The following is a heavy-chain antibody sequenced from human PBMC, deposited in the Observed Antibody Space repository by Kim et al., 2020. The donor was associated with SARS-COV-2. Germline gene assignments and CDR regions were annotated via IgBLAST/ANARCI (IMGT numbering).Heavy chain of an antibody. D-gene: IGHD2-2*01. V-gene: IGHV3-74*01. CDR1: GFTFSSYW. Sequence: GGSLRLSCADSGFTFSSYWMHWVRQAPGKGLVWVSRINSDGSSTSYADSVKGRFTISRDNAKNTLYLQMNSLRAEDTAVYYCARYCSSTSCKNYFDLWGRGTLVTVSS. J-gene: IGHJ2*01. CDR2: INSDGSST. CDR3: ARYCSSTSCKNYFDL.